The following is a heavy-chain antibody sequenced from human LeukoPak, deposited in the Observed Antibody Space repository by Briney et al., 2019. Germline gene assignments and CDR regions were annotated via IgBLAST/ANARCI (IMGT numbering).Heavy chain of an antibody. CDR3: AGDLMQTDTMVRAGGY. J-gene: IGHJ4*02. V-gene: IGHV1-18*04. CDR2: ISAYNGNT. CDR1: GYTFTSYG. D-gene: IGHD3-10*01. Sequence: ASVKVSCKASGYTFTSYGISWVRQAPGQGLEWMGWISAYNGNTNYAQKLQGRVTMTTDTSTSTAYMELRSLRSDDTAVYYCAGDLMQTDTMVRAGGYWGQGTLVTVSS.